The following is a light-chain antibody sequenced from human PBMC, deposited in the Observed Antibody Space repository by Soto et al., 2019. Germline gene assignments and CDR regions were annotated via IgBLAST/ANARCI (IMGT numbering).Light chain of an antibody. CDR1: SSDVGGYNY. CDR2: DVT. J-gene: IGLJ3*02. CDR3: CSYAGRYSWV. Sequence: QSALTQPRSVSGSPGQSVTISCTGTSSDVGGYNYVSWYQQHPGKVPKLMIFDVTTRPSGVPDRFSGSKSGYTASLTISGLQAEDEADYYCCSYAGRYSWVFGGGTTLTVL. V-gene: IGLV2-11*01.